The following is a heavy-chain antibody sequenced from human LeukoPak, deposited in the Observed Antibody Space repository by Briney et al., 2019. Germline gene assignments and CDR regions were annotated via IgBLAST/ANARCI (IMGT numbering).Heavy chain of an antibody. CDR3: ARDGSGCSGGSCYSSYYYYYMDV. D-gene: IGHD2-15*01. Sequence: ASVKVSCKASGYTFPDYYMHWVRQAPGQGLEWMGWINPNSGGTNYAQKFQGRVTMTRDTSISTAYMELSRLRSDDTAVYYCARDGSGCSGGSCYSSYYYYYMDVWGKGTTVTISS. V-gene: IGHV1-2*02. CDR2: INPNSGGT. CDR1: GYTFPDYY. J-gene: IGHJ6*03.